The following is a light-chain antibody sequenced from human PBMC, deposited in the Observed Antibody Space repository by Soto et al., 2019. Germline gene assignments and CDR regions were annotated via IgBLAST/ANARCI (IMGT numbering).Light chain of an antibody. Sequence: EIVLPQSPATLSLSPGERATLSCRASQSISDYLAWYQQKPGQAPRLLIYDASNRATGIPARFSGSGSGTDFTLTISGLEPEDFAVYYCQQRSNWPPLTFGGGTKVEIK. V-gene: IGKV3-11*01. CDR2: DAS. CDR3: QQRSNWPPLT. J-gene: IGKJ4*01. CDR1: QSISDY.